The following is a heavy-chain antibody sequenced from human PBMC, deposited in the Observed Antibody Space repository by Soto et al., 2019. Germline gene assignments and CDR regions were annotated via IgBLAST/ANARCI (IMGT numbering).Heavy chain of an antibody. CDR2: IKSKTDGGTT. V-gene: IGHV3-15*07. D-gene: IGHD4-17*01. Sequence: EVQLVESGGGLVKPGGSLRLYCAASGFTFSNAWMNWVRQAPGKGLEWGGRIKSKTDGGTTDYAAPVKGRFTISSDDSKNTLYLQMNSLKTEDTAVYYCTTVPGTTVTPNWFDPWGQGTLVTVSS. CDR1: GFTFSNAW. J-gene: IGHJ5*02. CDR3: TTVPGTTVTPNWFDP.